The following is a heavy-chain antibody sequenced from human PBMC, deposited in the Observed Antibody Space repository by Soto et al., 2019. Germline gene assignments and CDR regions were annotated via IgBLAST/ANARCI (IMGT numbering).Heavy chain of an antibody. D-gene: IGHD2-15*01. CDR3: ARDGGVAATLANYFDY. CDR1: GFTFNSYS. J-gene: IGHJ4*02. Sequence: GGSLRLSCAASGFTFNSYSMNWVRQAPGKGLEWVSSMSRSSRYIYYADSVKGRFTISRDNARNSVYLQMNSLRAEDTAVYYCARDGGVAATLANYFDYWGQGTLVTVSS. CDR2: MSRSSRYI. V-gene: IGHV3-21*01.